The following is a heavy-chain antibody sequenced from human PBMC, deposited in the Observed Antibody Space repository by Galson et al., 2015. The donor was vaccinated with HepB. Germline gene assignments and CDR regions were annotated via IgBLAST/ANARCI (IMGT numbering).Heavy chain of an antibody. CDR2: TYYTGSY. CDR1: NGSISSYY. V-gene: IGHV4-59*01. D-gene: IGHD1-20*01. CDR3: ARIRSYNWNEDAFDY. Sequence: ETLSLTCTVSNGSISSYYWNWIRQVPGKGLEWIGYTYYTGSYKYNPSLKNRLTISVDTSKNQFSLRLRSVTAADTAMYYCARIRSYNWNEDAFDYWGRGTLVTVSS. J-gene: IGHJ4*02.